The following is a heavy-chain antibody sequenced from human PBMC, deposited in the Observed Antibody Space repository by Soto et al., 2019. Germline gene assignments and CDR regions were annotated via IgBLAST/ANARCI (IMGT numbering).Heavy chain of an antibody. CDR3: ATSVGIAPTGEDGMDV. CDR1: GGTFSIYG. D-gene: IGHD2-8*02. V-gene: IGHV1-69*01. Sequence: QVQLVQSGAEVKKTGSSVKVSCKASGGTFSIYGFSWVRQAPGQGPEWIGGIIPILTTPNYAQKFHGRVTIVADESTTTVYMELSSLKSEDTAVYYCATSVGIAPTGEDGMDVWGQVTSVTVSS. CDR2: IIPILTTP. J-gene: IGHJ6*02.